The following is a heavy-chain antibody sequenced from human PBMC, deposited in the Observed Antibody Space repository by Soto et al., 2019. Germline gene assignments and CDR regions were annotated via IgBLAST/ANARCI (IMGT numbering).Heavy chain of an antibody. D-gene: IGHD6-19*01. CDR1: GFTFSSYA. CDR2: ISYDGSNK. Sequence: ESGGGVVQPGRSLRLSCAASGFTFSSYAMHWVRQAPGKGLEWVAVISYDGSNKYYADSVKGRFTISRDNSKNTLYLQMNSLRAEDTAVYYCARSAVAAPGDYWGQGTLVTVSS. J-gene: IGHJ4*02. CDR3: ARSAVAAPGDY. V-gene: IGHV3-30-3*01.